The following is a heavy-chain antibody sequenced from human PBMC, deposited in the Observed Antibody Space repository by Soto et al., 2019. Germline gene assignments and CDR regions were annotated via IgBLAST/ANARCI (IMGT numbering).Heavy chain of an antibody. V-gene: IGHV4-31*03. CDR2: IYYTGST. D-gene: IGHD6-13*01. CDR3: AREQLGSHQFDY. J-gene: IGHJ4*02. Sequence: QMQLQESAPGLVKPSQTLSLTCTVSGGSISSGGYYWSWIRQHPGKGLEWIGYIYYTGSTYYNPSLKSRVTISVDTSKKQFSLKLSSVTAADTAVYYCAREQLGSHQFDYWGQGTLVTVSS. CDR1: GGSISSGGYY.